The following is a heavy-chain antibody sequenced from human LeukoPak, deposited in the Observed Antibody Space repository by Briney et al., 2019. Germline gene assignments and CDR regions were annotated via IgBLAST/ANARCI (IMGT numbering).Heavy chain of an antibody. J-gene: IGHJ1*01. Sequence: GESLKISCKGSGYSFSNYWISWVRQMPGKGLGWMGRIDPSDSYTNYSPSFQGHVTISADKSISTAYLQWSSLKASDTAMYYCAGAGIAVAGNAEYFQHWGQGTLVTVSS. D-gene: IGHD6-19*01. CDR3: AGAGIAVAGNAEYFQH. CDR1: GYSFSNYW. CDR2: IDPSDSYT. V-gene: IGHV5-10-1*01.